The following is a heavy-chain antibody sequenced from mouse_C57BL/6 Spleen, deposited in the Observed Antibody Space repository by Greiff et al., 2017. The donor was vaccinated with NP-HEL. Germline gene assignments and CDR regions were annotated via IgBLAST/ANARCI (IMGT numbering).Heavy chain of an antibody. D-gene: IGHD1-1*01. CDR3: ARKGFTTVEGMDY. CDR1: GYTFTNYW. V-gene: IGHV1-63*01. J-gene: IGHJ4*01. Sequence: VQLQQSGAELVRPGTSVKMSCKASGYTFTNYWIGWAKQRPGHGLEWIGDIYPGGGYTNYNEKFKGKATLTADKSSSTAYMQFSSLTSEDSAIYYCARKGFTTVEGMDYWGQGTSVTVSS. CDR2: IYPGGGYT.